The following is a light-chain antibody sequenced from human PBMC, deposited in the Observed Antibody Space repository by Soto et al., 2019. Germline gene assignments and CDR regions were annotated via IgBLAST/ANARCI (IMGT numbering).Light chain of an antibody. V-gene: IGKV3-15*01. CDR2: GAS. CDR1: QSVSSN. CDR3: QQYHNWRT. J-gene: IGKJ1*01. Sequence: EIVMTQSPATLSVSPGERATLSCRASQSVSSNLGWYQQKPGLAPRLLIHGASTRAAGIPARFSGSGSGTEFTLTISSLQSEDFAVYYCQQYHNWRTFGQGTKVEIK.